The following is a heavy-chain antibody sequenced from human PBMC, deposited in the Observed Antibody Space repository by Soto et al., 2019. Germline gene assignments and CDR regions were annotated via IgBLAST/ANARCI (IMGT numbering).Heavy chain of an antibody. CDR3: ARDLGDYDDSHGYYYQS. CDR2: IIPIFGTA. V-gene: IGHV1-69*13. Sequence: GSAVKPCCEASGGTFSSYAISWVRQAPGQGLEWMGGIIPIFGTANYAQKFQGRVTITADESTSTAYMELSSLRSEDTAVYYCARDLGDYDDSHGYYYQSRGQGSPVTVSA. CDR1: GGTFSSYA. D-gene: IGHD3-22*01. J-gene: IGHJ1*01.